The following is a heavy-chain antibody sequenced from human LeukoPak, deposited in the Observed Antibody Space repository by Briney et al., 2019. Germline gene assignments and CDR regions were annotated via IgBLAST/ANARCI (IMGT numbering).Heavy chain of an antibody. J-gene: IGHJ4*02. CDR1: GFTVSINY. Sequence: GGSLRLSSAASGFTVSINYMSCVPQAPGKGLEWVSVIYSGGNTYYADSVKGRFTIARDNSKNTVYLQMNSLRAEDTAVYYCARGETSSYDYWGQGTLVTVSS. V-gene: IGHV3-53*01. CDR2: IYSGGNT. D-gene: IGHD2-2*01. CDR3: ARGETSSYDY.